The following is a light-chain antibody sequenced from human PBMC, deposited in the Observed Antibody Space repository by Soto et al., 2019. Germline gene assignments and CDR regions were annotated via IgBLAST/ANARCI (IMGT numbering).Light chain of an antibody. Sequence: EIVMTQSPATLSVSPGERATLSGRASQSVSSNLAWYQQKPGQAPRLLIYGASTRATGIPARFSGSGSGTEFTLTISSLQSEDFAVYYCQQYNNWGYTFGQGTKLEIK. CDR3: QQYNNWGYT. CDR2: GAS. J-gene: IGKJ2*01. V-gene: IGKV3-15*01. CDR1: QSVSSN.